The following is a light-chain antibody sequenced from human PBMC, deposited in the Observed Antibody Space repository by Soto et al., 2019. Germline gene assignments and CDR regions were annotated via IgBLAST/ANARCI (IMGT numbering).Light chain of an antibody. J-gene: IGKJ1*01. CDR2: KAS. Sequence: DIQMNQSPSTLFASVGDRFTITFRASQSISSWLAWYQQKPGKAPKLLIYKASSLESGVPSRFSGSGSGTEFTLTISSLQPDDFATYYCQQYNSYWTFGKGTKVDIK. CDR3: QQYNSYWT. CDR1: QSISSW. V-gene: IGKV1-5*03.